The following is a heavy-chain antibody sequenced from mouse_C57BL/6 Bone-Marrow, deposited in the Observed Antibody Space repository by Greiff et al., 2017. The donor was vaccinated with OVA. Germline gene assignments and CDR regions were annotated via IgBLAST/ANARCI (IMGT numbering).Heavy chain of an antibody. CDR1: GYTFTSYG. D-gene: IGHD2-5*01. CDR2: IYPRSGNT. CDR3: ARDTYYSNYRFAY. Sequence: VQLKESGAELARPGASVKLSCKASGYTFTSYGISWVKQRTGQGLEWIGEIYPRSGNTYYNEKFKGKATLTADKSSSTAYMELRSLTSEDSAVYFCARDTYYSNYRFAYWGQGTLVTVSA. V-gene: IGHV1-81*01. J-gene: IGHJ3*01.